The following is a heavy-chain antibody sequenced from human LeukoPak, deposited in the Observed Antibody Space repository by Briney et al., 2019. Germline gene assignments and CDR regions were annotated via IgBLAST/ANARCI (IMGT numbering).Heavy chain of an antibody. CDR1: GFTFSNYA. CDR3: ANRDSSGSYYFDY. CDR2: IIGSGYST. J-gene: IGHJ4*02. D-gene: IGHD6-19*01. Sequence: GGSLRLSCAASGFTFSNYAMSWVRQAPGKGLEWVSAIIGSGYSTFYADSVKGRFTISRDNSKNTLYLQMNSLRAEDTALYYCANRDSSGSYYFDYWGQGALVTISS. V-gene: IGHV3-23*01.